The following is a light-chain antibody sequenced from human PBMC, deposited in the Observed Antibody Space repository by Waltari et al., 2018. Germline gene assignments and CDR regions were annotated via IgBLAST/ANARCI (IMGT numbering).Light chain of an antibody. CDR2: NAS. Sequence: EMVVTQSPATLSLSPGERVTLSCRASQIMTNNFAWFQQKPGQAPRLLIYNASTRPTDIPARFSGSGSGTEFTLTINSLQSEDLAIYYCQVRTSWLCTFGHGTKV. CDR3: QVRTSWLCT. V-gene: IGKV3-15*01. J-gene: IGKJ1*01. CDR1: QIMTNN.